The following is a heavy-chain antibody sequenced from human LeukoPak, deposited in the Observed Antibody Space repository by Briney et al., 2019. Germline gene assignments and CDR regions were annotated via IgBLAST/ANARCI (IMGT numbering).Heavy chain of an antibody. Sequence: PGGSLRLSCAASGLTFGSYWMSWVRQAPGKGLEWVANIKQDGSEKNYVDSVKGRFSISRDNAKNSLYLQMNSVRGEDTAVYYCAYLNSHAFDIWGQGTVVTVSS. CDR3: AYLNSHAFDI. CDR1: GLTFGSYW. D-gene: IGHD1-7*01. J-gene: IGHJ3*02. CDR2: IKQDGSEK. V-gene: IGHV3-7*01.